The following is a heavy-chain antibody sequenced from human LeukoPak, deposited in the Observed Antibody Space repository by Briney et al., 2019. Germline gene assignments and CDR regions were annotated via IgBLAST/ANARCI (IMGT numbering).Heavy chain of an antibody. Sequence: GGSLRLSCAASGFTFSSYSMNWVRQAPGKGLEWVSSISSSSSYIYYADSVKGRFTISRDNAKNSLYLQMNSLRAEDTAVYYCARGEGILRFSPICDYWGQGTLVTVSS. V-gene: IGHV3-21*01. J-gene: IGHJ4*02. CDR3: ARGEGILRFSPICDY. CDR2: ISSSSSYI. D-gene: IGHD3-3*01. CDR1: GFTFSSYS.